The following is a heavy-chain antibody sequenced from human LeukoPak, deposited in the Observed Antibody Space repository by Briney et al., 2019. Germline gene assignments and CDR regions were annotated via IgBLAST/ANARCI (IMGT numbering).Heavy chain of an antibody. CDR3: ARSPTNFDWLPGYFDF. Sequence: GASVKVSCKASGGTFSSYAISWVRQAPGQGLEWMGGIIPIFGTANYAQKFQGRVTITADKSTSTAYMELSSLRSEDTAVYYCARSPTNFDWLPGYFDFWGQGTLVTVSS. J-gene: IGHJ4*02. CDR2: IIPIFGTA. D-gene: IGHD3-9*01. CDR1: GGTFSSYA. V-gene: IGHV1-69*06.